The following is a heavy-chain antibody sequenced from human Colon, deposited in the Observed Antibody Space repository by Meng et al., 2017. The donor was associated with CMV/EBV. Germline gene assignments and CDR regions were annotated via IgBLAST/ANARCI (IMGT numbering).Heavy chain of an antibody. CDR1: GFTFDTYW. D-gene: IGHD3-3*01. V-gene: IGHV3-7*01. J-gene: IGHJ5*02. Sequence: GESLKISCAASGFTFDTYWMAWVRQAPGKGVEWVAIIKQDGSERYSVDSMKGRFTISRDNAEQSLFLQMNSLRVEDTAVYYCARGPPSPAYNFWSNNYFAPWGQGILVTVSS. CDR2: IKQDGSER. CDR3: ARGPPSPAYNFWSNNYFAP.